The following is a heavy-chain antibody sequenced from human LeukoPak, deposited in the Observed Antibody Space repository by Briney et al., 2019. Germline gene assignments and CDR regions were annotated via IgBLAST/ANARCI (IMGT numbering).Heavy chain of an antibody. Sequence: ASVKVSCKASGYTFTSYDINWVRQATGQGLEWMGWMNPNSGNTGYAQKFQGRVTMTRNTSISTAYMELSSLRSEDTAVYYCARALKSNYVWGSCRLYYFDYWGQGTLVTVSS. CDR3: ARALKSNYVWGSCRLYYFDY. V-gene: IGHV1-8*01. CDR2: MNPNSGNT. CDR1: GYTFTSYD. J-gene: IGHJ4*02. D-gene: IGHD3-16*02.